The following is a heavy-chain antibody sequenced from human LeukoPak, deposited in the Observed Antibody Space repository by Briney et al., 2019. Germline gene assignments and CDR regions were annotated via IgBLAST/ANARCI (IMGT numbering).Heavy chain of an antibody. CDR2: IYYSGSN. CDR1: GVSFSSSSYH. Sequence: PAETLSLTCTVSGVSFSSSSYHWGWTPQPPGKGLEWIGSIYYSGSNYSNPSLRSHVSLTHNTYKNHFSLDMTYGTADTTAFYCCARRLDRRDYVGYCGQRALVTASS. J-gene: IGHJ4*02. D-gene: IGHD5/OR15-5a*01. V-gene: IGHV4-39*02. CDR3: ARRLDRRDYVGY.